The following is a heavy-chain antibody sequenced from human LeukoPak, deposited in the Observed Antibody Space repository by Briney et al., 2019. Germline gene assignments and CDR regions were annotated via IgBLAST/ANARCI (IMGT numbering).Heavy chain of an antibody. J-gene: IGHJ4*02. CDR3: ATDKETQLALDY. CDR2: FDPEDGET. CDR1: GYTLTELS. Sequence: ASVKVSCKVSGYTLTELSMHWVRQAPGKGLEWMGGFDPEDGETTYAQKFQGRVTMTEDTSTDIAYMELNSLRSEDTAVYYCATDKETQLALDYWGQGTLVTVSS. V-gene: IGHV1-24*01. D-gene: IGHD3-3*02.